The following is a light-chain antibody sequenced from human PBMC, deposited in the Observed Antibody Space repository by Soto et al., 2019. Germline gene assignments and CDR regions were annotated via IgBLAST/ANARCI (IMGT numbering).Light chain of an antibody. Sequence: EFVLTQSPGTLSLSPGERATLSCRASQSITSSYLAWYQEKPRQAPRLLIYHTSTRATGIPDRFSGSGSGTDFTLIINRLEPEDFAVYYCQQYDTFPYTFGQGTKLEI. V-gene: IGKV3-20*01. CDR2: HTS. CDR3: QQYDTFPYT. CDR1: QSITSSY. J-gene: IGKJ2*01.